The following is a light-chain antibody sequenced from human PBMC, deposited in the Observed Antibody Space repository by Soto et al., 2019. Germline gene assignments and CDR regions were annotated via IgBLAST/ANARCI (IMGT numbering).Light chain of an antibody. Sequence: QSALTQPPSASGSPGQSVTISCTGTKNDIGVYDFVSWYQHHPGKAPRLIIYEVVQRPSGVPYRFSGSKSGNTASLTVSGLQAADEADYFCTSYAGSNTYVFGSGTKVTVL. CDR1: KNDIGVYDF. V-gene: IGLV2-8*01. J-gene: IGLJ1*01. CDR2: EVV. CDR3: TSYAGSNTYV.